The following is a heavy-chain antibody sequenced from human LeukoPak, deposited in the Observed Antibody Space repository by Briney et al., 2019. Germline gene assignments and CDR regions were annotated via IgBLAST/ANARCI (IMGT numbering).Heavy chain of an antibody. V-gene: IGHV4-4*07. Sequence: SETLSLTCTVSGGSISSHYWSWIRQPAGKGLEWIGRIYTSGSTNYNSSLKSRVTMSVDTSKKQFSLKLSSVTAADTAVYYCARDGIAAPYGMDVWGQGTTVTASS. CDR2: IYTSGST. D-gene: IGHD6-6*01. CDR1: GGSISSHY. J-gene: IGHJ6*02. CDR3: ARDGIAAPYGMDV.